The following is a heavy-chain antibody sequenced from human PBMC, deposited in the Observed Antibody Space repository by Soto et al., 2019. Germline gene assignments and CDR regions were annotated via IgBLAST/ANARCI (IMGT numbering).Heavy chain of an antibody. CDR2: ISYDGSNK. V-gene: IGHV3-30-3*01. J-gene: IGHJ5*02. CDR3: AKGTYYYDSSGYYPPNWFDP. CDR1: GFTFSSYA. D-gene: IGHD3-22*01. Sequence: GGSLRLSCAASGFTFSSYAMHWVRQAPGKGLEWVAVISYDGSNKYYADSVKGRFTISRDNSKNTLYLQMNSLRAEDTAVYYCAKGTYYYDSSGYYPPNWFDPWGQGTLVTVSS.